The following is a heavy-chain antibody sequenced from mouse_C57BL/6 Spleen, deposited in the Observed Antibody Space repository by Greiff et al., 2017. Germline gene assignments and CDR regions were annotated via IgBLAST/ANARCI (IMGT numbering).Heavy chain of an antibody. J-gene: IGHJ4*01. CDR3: ARLHYDYDDYYAMDY. D-gene: IGHD2-4*01. V-gene: IGHV1-9*01. CDR2: ILPGSGST. CDR1: GYTFTGYW. Sequence: QVQLKQSGAELMKPGASVKLSCKATGYTFTGYWIEWVKQRPGHGLEWIGEILPGSGSTNYNEKFKGKATFTEVTSSNTAYMQLSSLTTADSAICYCARLHYDYDDYYAMDYWGQGPSVTVSS.